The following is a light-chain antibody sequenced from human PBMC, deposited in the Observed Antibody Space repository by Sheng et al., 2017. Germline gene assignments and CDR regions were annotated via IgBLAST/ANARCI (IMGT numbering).Light chain of an antibody. CDR1: QTIDTY. V-gene: IGKV1-33*01. CDR3: QQSDNFPLT. CDR2: AAT. Sequence: DIQMTQSPSSLSASVGDRVSITCRASQTIDTYLNWYQQKPGRAPNLLIYAATSLQSGVPSRFSGTGSGTDFSFTISSLQPEDFATYHCQQSDNFPLTFGGGTKVEIK. J-gene: IGKJ4*01.